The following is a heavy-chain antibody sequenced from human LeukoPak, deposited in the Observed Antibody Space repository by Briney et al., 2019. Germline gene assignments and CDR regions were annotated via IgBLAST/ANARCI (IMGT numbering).Heavy chain of an antibody. Sequence: GGSLRLSCAASGFTFSSYWMSWVRQAPGKGLEWVANIKQDGSEKDYVDSVKGRFTISRDNAKKSLYLLMNSLRAEDTAVYYCARDDTVTTRVGFIDWGQGTLVTVSS. J-gene: IGHJ4*02. D-gene: IGHD4-17*01. CDR3: ARDDTVTTRVGFID. CDR1: GFTFSSYW. V-gene: IGHV3-7*01. CDR2: IKQDGSEK.